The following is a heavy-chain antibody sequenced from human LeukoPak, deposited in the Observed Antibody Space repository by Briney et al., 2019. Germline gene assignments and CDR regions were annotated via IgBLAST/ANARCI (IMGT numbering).Heavy chain of an antibody. D-gene: IGHD6-19*01. CDR1: GYTFTSYG. CDR2: ISAYNGNT. V-gene: IGHV1-18*01. J-gene: IGHJ4*02. Sequence: ASVTVSCKASGYTFTSYGISWVGQAPGQGLEWMGWISAYNGNTKYAQKLQGRVTMNTDTSTSTAYMDLSSLRSEDTAVYYCTIAVAGTLAHDYSGQGTLVSVSS. CDR3: TIAVAGTLAHDY.